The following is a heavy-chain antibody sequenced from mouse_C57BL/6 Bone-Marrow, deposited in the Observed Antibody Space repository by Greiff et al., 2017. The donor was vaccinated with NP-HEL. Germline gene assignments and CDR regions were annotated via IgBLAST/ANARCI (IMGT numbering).Heavy chain of an antibody. D-gene: IGHD1-1*01. Sequence: QVHVKQSGAELVRPGTSVKMSCKASGYTFTNYWIGWAKQRPGHGLEWIGDIYPGGGYTNYNEKFKGKATLTADKSSSTAYMQFSSLTSEDSAIYYCARERYYGSSYGYFEVWGTGTTVTVSS. CDR1: GYTFTNYW. CDR2: IYPGGGYT. CDR3: ARERYYGSSYGYFEV. V-gene: IGHV1-63*01. J-gene: IGHJ1*03.